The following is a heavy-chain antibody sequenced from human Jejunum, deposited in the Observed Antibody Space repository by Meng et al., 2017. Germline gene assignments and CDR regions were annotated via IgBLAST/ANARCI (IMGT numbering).Heavy chain of an antibody. J-gene: IGHJ5*02. CDR3: ARGAYLDSGGYGLDP. D-gene: IGHD3-22*01. V-gene: IGHV3-23*04. Sequence: EVLLVRSGGGLVQPGGSLRLSCEASGFSFSTYGMSWVRQAPGKGLEWVAHISGGGAGSEYAESVKGRFAISRDNPKNTLYLEVNSLRAEDTAVYYCARGAYLDSGGYGLDPWGQGTLVTVSS. CDR1: GFSFSTYG. CDR2: ISGGGAGS.